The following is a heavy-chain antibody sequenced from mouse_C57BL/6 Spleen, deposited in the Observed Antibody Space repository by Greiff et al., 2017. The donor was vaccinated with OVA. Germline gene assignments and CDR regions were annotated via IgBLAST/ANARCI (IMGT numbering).Heavy chain of an antibody. CDR3: ARGPYYYGSSYDYAMDY. D-gene: IGHD1-1*01. Sequence: VQLQQSGPELVKPGASVKISCKASGYAFSSSWMNWVKQRPGKGLEWIGRIYPGDGDPNYNGKFKGKATLTADKSSSTAYMQLSSLTSEDSAVYFCARGPYYYGSSYDYAMDYWGQGTSVTVSS. CDR1: GYAFSSSW. J-gene: IGHJ4*01. V-gene: IGHV1-82*01. CDR2: IYPGDGDP.